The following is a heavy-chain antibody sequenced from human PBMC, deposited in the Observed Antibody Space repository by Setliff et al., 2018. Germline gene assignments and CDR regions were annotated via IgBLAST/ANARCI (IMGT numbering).Heavy chain of an antibody. CDR1: GYTFSSYA. CDR3: ARRPRAVYGSGRRNWFLDY. J-gene: IGHJ4*02. V-gene: IGHV1-18*01. CDR2: ISVYSGNT. Sequence: ASVKVSCKASGYTFSSYAISWVRQAPGQGLEWLGWISVYSGNTDYAQNFQGRVTMTADTSTSTAHMELRSLTSDDTAVYYCARRPRAVYGSGRRNWFLDYWGQGTLVTVSS. D-gene: IGHD3-10*01.